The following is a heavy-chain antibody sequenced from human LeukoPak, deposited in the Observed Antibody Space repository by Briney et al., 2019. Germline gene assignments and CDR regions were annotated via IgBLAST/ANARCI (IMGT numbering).Heavy chain of an antibody. Sequence: PGRSLRLSCAASGFTFSSYTMHWVRQAPGKGLEWVAVISYDGSNKYYADSVKGRFTISRDNSKNTLYLQMNSLRAEDTAVYYCAKDRYNSGWYPDAFDIWGQGTMVTVSS. V-gene: IGHV3-30*04. CDR2: ISYDGSNK. CDR3: AKDRYNSGWYPDAFDI. CDR1: GFTFSSYT. D-gene: IGHD6-19*01. J-gene: IGHJ3*02.